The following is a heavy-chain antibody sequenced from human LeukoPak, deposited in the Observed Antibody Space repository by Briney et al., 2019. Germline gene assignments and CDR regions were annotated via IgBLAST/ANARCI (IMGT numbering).Heavy chain of an antibody. Sequence: ASVKVSCKASGYTFTSYAMHWVRQAPGQRLEWMGWINAGNGNTKYSQKFQGRVTITRDTSASTAYMELSSLRSEDTAVYYCARDQGRGGVRGVILVYWGQGTLVTVSS. V-gene: IGHV1-3*01. D-gene: IGHD3-10*01. CDR3: ARDQGRGGVRGVILVY. CDR2: INAGNGNT. J-gene: IGHJ4*02. CDR1: GYTFTSYA.